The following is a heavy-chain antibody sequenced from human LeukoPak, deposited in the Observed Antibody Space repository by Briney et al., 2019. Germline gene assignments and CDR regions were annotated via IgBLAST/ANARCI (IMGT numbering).Heavy chain of an antibody. J-gene: IGHJ4*02. CDR2: IYTSGST. CDR3: ARDRAILWFDY. V-gene: IGHV4-61*02. D-gene: IGHD2-21*01. CDR1: GGSISSGGYY. Sequence: SETLSLTCTVSGGSISSGGYYWSWIRQPAGKGLEWIGRIYTSGSTNYNPSLKSRVTMSIDTSKNQFSLKLSSVTAADTAVYYCARDRAILWFDYWGQGTLVTVAS.